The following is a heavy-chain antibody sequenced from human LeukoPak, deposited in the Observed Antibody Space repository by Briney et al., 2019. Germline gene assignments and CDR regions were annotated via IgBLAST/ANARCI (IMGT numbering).Heavy chain of an antibody. CDR1: GFTFSSYA. CDR3: ARNKRADI. D-gene: IGHD1/OR15-1a*01. V-gene: IGHV3-7*01. CDR2: IKQDGSEK. Sequence: PGGSLRLSCAASGFTFSSYAMSWVRQAPGKGLEWVANIKQDGSEKYYVDSVKGRFTISRDNAKNSLSLQMISLRAEDTAVYYCARNKRADIWGQGTMVTVSS. J-gene: IGHJ3*02.